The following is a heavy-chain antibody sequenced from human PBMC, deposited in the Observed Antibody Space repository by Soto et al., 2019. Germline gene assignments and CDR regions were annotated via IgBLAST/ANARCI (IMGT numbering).Heavy chain of an antibody. D-gene: IGHD3-22*01. J-gene: IGHJ3*02. V-gene: IGHV4-39*01. Sequence: QLQLQESGPGLVKPSETLSLTCTVSGGSISSSSYYWGWIRQPPGKGLEWIGSIYYSGSTYYNPSLKSRVTISVDTSKNQFSLKLSSVTAADTAVYYCAGRGYYYVYGAFDIWGQGTMVTVSS. CDR3: AGRGYYYVYGAFDI. CDR2: IYYSGST. CDR1: GGSISSSSYY.